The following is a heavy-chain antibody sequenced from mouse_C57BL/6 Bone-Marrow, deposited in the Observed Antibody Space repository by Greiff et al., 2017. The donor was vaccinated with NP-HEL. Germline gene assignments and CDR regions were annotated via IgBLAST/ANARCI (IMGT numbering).Heavy chain of an antibody. D-gene: IGHD1-1*01. V-gene: IGHV1-55*01. CDR1: GYTFTSYW. CDR2: IYPGSGST. Sequence: QVQLKQPGAELVKPGASVKMSCKASGYTFTSYWITWVKQRPGQGLEWIGDIYPGSGSTNYNEKFKSKATLTVDTSSSTAYMQLSSLTSEDSAVYYCARRAQLLRSLYWYFDVWGTGTTVTVSS. J-gene: IGHJ1*03. CDR3: ARRAQLLRSLYWYFDV.